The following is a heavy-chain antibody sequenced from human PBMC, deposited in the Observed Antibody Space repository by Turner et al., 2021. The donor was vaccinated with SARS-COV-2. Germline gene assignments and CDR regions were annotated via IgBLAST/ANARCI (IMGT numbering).Heavy chain of an antibody. D-gene: IGHD5-18*01. V-gene: IGHV3-9*03. CDR1: GFTFDDYA. CDR2: ISWNSGTI. Sequence: EVQLIESGGGLVQPGRSLRLSCAASGFTFDDYAMHWVRQAQGKGLEWVSGISWNSGTIGYADSVKGRFTISRDNAKNSLYLQMNSLRAEDMALYYCARDMRDVDTDMVNGMDVWGQGTTVTVSS. CDR3: ARDMRDVDTDMVNGMDV. J-gene: IGHJ6*02.